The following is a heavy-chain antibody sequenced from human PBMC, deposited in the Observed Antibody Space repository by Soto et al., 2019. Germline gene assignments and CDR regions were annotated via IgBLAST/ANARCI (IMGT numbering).Heavy chain of an antibody. CDR3: ARGYCSGGSCYRLYYYDMDV. CDR1: GYTFTSYY. J-gene: IGHJ6*02. D-gene: IGHD2-15*01. V-gene: IGHV1-46*01. CDR2: FNPGAGGR. Sequence: QVQLVQSGAEVMQPGASVKVCCKASGYTFTSYYIHWVRQAPGQGLEWMGIFNPGAGGRSYAQKFQGRVTMTRDTSTSTVYMELSRLRSEDTAVYYCARGYCSGGSCYRLYYYDMDVWGQGTTVTVSS.